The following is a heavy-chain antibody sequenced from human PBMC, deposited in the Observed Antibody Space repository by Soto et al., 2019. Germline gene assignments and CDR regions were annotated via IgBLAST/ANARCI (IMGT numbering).Heavy chain of an antibody. Sequence: SETLSLTCAVSGGSFSGYYWSWIRQPPGKGLEWIGEINHSGSTNYNPSLKSRVTISVDRSKNQFSLKLSSVTAADTAVYYCARRGELERFDYWGQGILVTVSS. CDR3: ARRGELERFDY. CDR1: GGSFSGYY. J-gene: IGHJ4*02. V-gene: IGHV4-34*01. D-gene: IGHD1-1*01. CDR2: INHSGST.